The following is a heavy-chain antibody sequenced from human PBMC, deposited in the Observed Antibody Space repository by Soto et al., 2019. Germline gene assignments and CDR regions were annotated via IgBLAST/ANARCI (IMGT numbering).Heavy chain of an antibody. D-gene: IGHD3-3*01. V-gene: IGHV4-31*03. CDR2: IYYSGST. J-gene: IGHJ5*02. CDR3: ARKTIFGRVSWFDP. Sequence: PSETLSLTCTVSGGSISSGGYYWSWIRQHPGKGLEWIGYIYYSGSTYYNPSLKSRVTISVDTSKNQFSLRLSSVTAADTAVYYCARKTIFGRVSWFDPWGQGTLVIVSS. CDR1: GGSISSGGYY.